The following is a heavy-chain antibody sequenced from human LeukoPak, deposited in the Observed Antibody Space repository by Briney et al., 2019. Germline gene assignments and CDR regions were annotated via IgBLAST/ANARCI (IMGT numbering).Heavy chain of an antibody. J-gene: IGHJ4*02. CDR3: ARRGDY. CDR2: IYYTGST. Sequence: SETLSLTCTVSGGSISNYYWNWIRQPPGKGLEWIGSIYYTGSTSYNPSLKSRVTISLDTSKNQFSLKLSSVTAADTAVYYCARRGDYWGQGTLVTVSS. CDR1: GGSISNYY. V-gene: IGHV4-39*07.